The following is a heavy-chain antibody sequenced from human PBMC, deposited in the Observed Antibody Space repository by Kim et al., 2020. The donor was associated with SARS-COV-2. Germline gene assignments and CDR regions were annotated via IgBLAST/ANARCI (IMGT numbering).Heavy chain of an antibody. CDR1: GFTFSSYA. V-gene: IGHV3-30*04. CDR3: ARGQELGDAFDI. J-gene: IGHJ3*02. Sequence: GGSLRLSCAASGFTFSSYAMHWVRQAPGKGLEWVAVISYDGSNKYYADSVKGRFTISRDNSKNTLYLQMNSLRAEDTAVYYCARGQELGDAFDIWGQGTMVTVSS. D-gene: IGHD3-10*01. CDR2: ISYDGSNK.